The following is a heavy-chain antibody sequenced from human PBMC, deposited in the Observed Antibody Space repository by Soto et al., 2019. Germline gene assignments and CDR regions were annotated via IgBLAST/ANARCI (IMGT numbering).Heavy chain of an antibody. CDR2: IGVSGGNR. J-gene: IGHJ4*02. D-gene: IGHD4-4*01. Sequence: EVQLLESGGGLVQPGGSLRLSCAASGFTFNAYAMTWVRQAPGKGLEWVSAIGVSGGNRYYADSVRGRFTISRDNSKDTVDLQMNSLRVEDTAVYYCARVASDYINSVDNWGQGILVTVSS. CDR3: ARVASDYINSVDN. CDR1: GFTFNAYA. V-gene: IGHV3-23*01.